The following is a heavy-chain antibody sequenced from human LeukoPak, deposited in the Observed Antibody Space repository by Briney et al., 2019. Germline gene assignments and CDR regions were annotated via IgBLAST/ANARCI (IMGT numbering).Heavy chain of an antibody. CDR3: AREGDSGSYSDY. CDR1: GFTFSSYA. D-gene: IGHD1-26*01. Sequence: GGSLRLSCTASGFTFSSYAMNWVRQAPGKGLEWVSAIRSSGAGTYYADSVKGRFTISRDNSKNTLFLQMNSLRAEDTALYYCAREGDSGSYSDYWGQGNLVTVSS. V-gene: IGHV3-23*01. J-gene: IGHJ4*02. CDR2: IRSSGAGT.